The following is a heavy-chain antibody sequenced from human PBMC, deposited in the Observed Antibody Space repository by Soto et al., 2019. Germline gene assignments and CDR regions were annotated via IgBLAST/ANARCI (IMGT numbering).Heavy chain of an antibody. CDR3: ARHLTPPHSDYYAMDV. V-gene: IGHV5-51*01. Sequence: GESLKISCDGSGYSFNDYWIAWVRQMPGKGLECLGIIYPADSDTRYNPSFEGHVTISGDRSISTAYLQWSSLKASDTAIYYCARHLTPPHSDYYAMDVWGQGTTVTVSS. CDR1: GYSFNDYW. CDR2: IYPADSDT. D-gene: IGHD3-16*01. J-gene: IGHJ6*02.